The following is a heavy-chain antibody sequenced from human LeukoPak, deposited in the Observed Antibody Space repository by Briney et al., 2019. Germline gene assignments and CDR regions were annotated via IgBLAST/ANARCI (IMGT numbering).Heavy chain of an antibody. CDR2: ISSSGSTI. J-gene: IGHJ3*02. V-gene: IGHV3-48*01. CDR1: GFTFSSYS. CDR3: AREYSSSSGRAFDI. Sequence: GGSLRLSCAASGFTFSSYSMDWVRQAPGKGLEWVSYISSSGSTIYYADSVKGRFTISRDNAKNSLYLQMNSLRAEDTAVYYCAREYSSSSGRAFDIWGQGTMVTVSS. D-gene: IGHD6-6*01.